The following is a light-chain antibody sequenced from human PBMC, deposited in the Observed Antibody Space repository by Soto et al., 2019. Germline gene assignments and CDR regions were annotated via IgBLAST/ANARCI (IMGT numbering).Light chain of an antibody. CDR2: SDN. V-gene: IGLV1-44*01. Sequence: QSVLTQPPSASGTPGQRVTISCSGSSSNIGTNTVIWYQQLPGAAPKLLIYSDNQRPSGVPDRFSGSKSGTSAYLAISGLQSEDEADYSCAAWDVSLVVFGGGTKVTVL. CDR3: AAWDVSLVV. CDR1: SSNIGTNT. J-gene: IGLJ2*01.